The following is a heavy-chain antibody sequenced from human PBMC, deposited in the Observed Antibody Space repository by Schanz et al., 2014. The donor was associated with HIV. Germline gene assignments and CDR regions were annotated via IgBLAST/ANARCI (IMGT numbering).Heavy chain of an antibody. J-gene: IGHJ6*02. V-gene: IGHV3-30*18. CDR1: GFTFSTYG. CDR3: AKVARWDYYNMDV. Sequence: QVQLVESGGGVVQPGRSLRLSCAASGFTFSTYGMHWVRQAPGKGLEWVAFIPYDGSNKYYADSVKGRFTISRDNSKNTLYLQMNSLRAEDTAVYHCAKVARWDYYNMDVWGQGTTVTVSS. CDR2: IPYDGSNK.